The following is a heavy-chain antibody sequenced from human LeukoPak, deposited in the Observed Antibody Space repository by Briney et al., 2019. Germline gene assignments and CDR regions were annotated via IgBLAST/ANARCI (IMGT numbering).Heavy chain of an antibody. CDR3: AKPRGEEWLVGLYDAFDI. CDR2: ISGSDGST. Sequence: GGSLRLSCAASGFTFSSYEMNWVRQAPGKGLEWVPVISGSDGSTYYADSVKGRFTISRDNSKNTLYLQMNSLRAEDTAVFYCAKPRGEEWLVGLYDAFDIWGQGTMVTVSS. CDR1: GFTFSSYE. J-gene: IGHJ3*02. D-gene: IGHD6-19*01. V-gene: IGHV3-23*01.